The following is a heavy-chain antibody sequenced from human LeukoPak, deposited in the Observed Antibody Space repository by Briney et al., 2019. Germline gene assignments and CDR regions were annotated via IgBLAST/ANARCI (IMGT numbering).Heavy chain of an antibody. CDR3: ARGRYCSSTSCYLNDY. CDR1: GFTFSSYA. D-gene: IGHD2-2*01. CDR2: ISYDGSNK. Sequence: HPGRSLRLSCAASGFTFSSYAMHWVRQAPGKGLEWVAVISYDGSNKYYADSVKGRFTISRDNSKNTLYLQMNSLRAEDTAVYYCARGRYCSSTSCYLNDYWGQGTLVTVSS. V-gene: IGHV3-30-3*01. J-gene: IGHJ4*02.